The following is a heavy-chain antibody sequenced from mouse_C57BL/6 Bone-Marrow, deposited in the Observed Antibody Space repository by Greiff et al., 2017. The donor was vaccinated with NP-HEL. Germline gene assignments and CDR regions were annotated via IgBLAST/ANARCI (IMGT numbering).Heavy chain of an antibody. D-gene: IGHD2-1*01. CDR2: IDPENGDT. J-gene: IGHJ2*01. CDR3: TTSYGTLDY. Sequence: EVKVEESGAELVRPGASVKLSCTASGFNIKDDYMHWVKQRPEQGLEWIGWIDPENGDTEYASKFQGKATITADTSSNTAYLQLSSLTSEDTAVYYCTTSYGTLDYWGQGTTLTVSS. V-gene: IGHV14-4*01. CDR1: GFNIKDDY.